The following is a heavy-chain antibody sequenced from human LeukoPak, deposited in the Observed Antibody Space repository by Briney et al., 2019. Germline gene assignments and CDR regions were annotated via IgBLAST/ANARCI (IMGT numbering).Heavy chain of an antibody. V-gene: IGHV3-7*01. J-gene: IGHJ4*02. CDR3: ARAMVRGVPEV. CDR1: GFTFSSYA. D-gene: IGHD3-10*01. Sequence: GESLRLSCAASGFTFSSYAMSWVRQAPGKGLEWVANIKQDGSEKYYVDSVKGRFTISRDNAKNSLYLQMNSLRAEDTAVYYCARAMVRGVPEVWGQGTLVTVSS. CDR2: IKQDGSEK.